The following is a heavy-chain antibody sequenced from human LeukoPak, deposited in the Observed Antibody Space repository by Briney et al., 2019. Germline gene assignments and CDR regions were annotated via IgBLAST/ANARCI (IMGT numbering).Heavy chain of an antibody. D-gene: IGHD1-1*01. CDR1: GLTFSSYA. CDR2: ISASGGST. J-gene: IGHJ4*02. Sequence: GGSLRLSCVVSGLTFSSYAMSWVRQAPGKGLDWVSAISASGGSTYYADSVKGRFTISRDNSKNTVYLQLNSLRGEDTAIYYCAPNWNLDYWGQGSLVTVSS. CDR3: APNWNLDY. V-gene: IGHV3-23*01.